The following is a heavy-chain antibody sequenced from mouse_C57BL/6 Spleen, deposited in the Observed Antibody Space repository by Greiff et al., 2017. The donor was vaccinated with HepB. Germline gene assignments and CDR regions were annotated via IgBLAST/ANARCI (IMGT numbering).Heavy chain of an antibody. CDR2: IDPSDSYT. V-gene: IGHV1-69*01. J-gene: IGHJ3*01. CDR1: GYTFTSYW. D-gene: IGHD2-5*01. CDR3: ARRRTYYSNYEFAY. Sequence: QVQLQQPGAELVMPGASVKLSCKASGYTFTSYWMHWVKQRPGQGLEWIGEIDPSDSYTNYNQKFKGKSTLTVDKSSSTAYMQLSSLTSEDSAVYYCARRRTYYSNYEFAYWGQGTLVTVSA.